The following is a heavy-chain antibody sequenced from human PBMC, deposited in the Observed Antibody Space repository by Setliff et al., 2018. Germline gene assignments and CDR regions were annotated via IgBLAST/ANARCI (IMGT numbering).Heavy chain of an antibody. V-gene: IGHV1-46*01. CDR2: IHTGGGSA. CDR3: ARDPLYRENLSRVFDF. J-gene: IGHJ3*01. D-gene: IGHD3-16*02. Sequence: ASVKVSCKASGYSFTGYYMHWVRQAPGQGLEWMGIIHTGGGSASYAPKFQGRVTMTSDTSTNTIYMEVNIVRPDDTAIYYCARDPLYRENLSRVFDFWGQGTMVTVSS. CDR1: GYSFTGYY.